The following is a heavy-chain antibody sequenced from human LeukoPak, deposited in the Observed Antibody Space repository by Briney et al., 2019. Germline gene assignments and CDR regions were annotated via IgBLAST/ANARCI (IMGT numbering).Heavy chain of an antibody. Sequence: ASVKVSCKASGYTFTGYYMHWVRQAPGQGLEWMGWINPNSGSTNYAQKFQGRVTMTRDTSISTAYMELSRLRSDDTAVYYCARGKYGSGSSRQYYWGQGTLVTVSS. V-gene: IGHV1-2*02. J-gene: IGHJ4*02. CDR2: INPNSGST. CDR1: GYTFTGYY. D-gene: IGHD3-10*01. CDR3: ARGKYGSGSSRQYY.